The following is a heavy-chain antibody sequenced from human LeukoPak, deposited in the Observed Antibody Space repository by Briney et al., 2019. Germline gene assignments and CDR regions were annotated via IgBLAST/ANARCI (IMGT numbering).Heavy chain of an antibody. J-gene: IGHJ4*02. D-gene: IGHD2-2*01. Sequence: GGSLRLSCAASGFTFDDYAMHWVRQAPGKGLEWVSLISWDGGSTYYADSVKGRFTISRDNSKNSLYLQMNSLRAEDTAVYYCAKGSRVVPAAYCDSWGQGTLVTVSS. CDR2: ISWDGGST. V-gene: IGHV3-43D*03. CDR3: AKGSRVVPAAYCDS. CDR1: GFTFDDYA.